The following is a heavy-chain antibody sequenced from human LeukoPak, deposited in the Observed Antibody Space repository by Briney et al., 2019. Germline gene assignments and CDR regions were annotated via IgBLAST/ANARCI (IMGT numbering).Heavy chain of an antibody. D-gene: IGHD6-19*01. CDR3: AKARYSSGWDYFDY. V-gene: IGHV3-23*01. J-gene: IGHJ4*02. CDR2: ISGSGGGT. Sequence: GGSLRLPCAASGFTFNSYAMSWARQAPGKGLEWVSGISGSGGGTYYVDSVKGRFTISRDNSKDTLYLQMNSLRADDTAVYYCAKARYSSGWDYFDYWGQGTLVTVSS. CDR1: GFTFNSYA.